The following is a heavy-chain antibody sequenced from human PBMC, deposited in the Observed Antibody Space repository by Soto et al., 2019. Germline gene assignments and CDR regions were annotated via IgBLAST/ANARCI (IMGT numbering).Heavy chain of an antibody. CDR1: GFTFTSYS. CDR2: IRGTT. V-gene: IGHV3-48*01. J-gene: IGHJ3*02. CDR3: ARDDTFAFDI. Sequence: EVQLVESGGGLVQPGGSLRLSCAASGFTFTSYSMNWVRQAPGKGLEWVSYIRGTTHYADSVKGRFTISRDNARSSLYLQMNSLRAYDTAMYYCARDDTFAFDIWGQGTMLTVSS. D-gene: IGHD3-16*01.